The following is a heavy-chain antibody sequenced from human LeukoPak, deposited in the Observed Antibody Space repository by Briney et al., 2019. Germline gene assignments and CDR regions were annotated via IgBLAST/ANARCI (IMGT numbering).Heavy chain of an antibody. CDR2: IYYSGST. J-gene: IGHJ4*02. Sequence: SQTLSLTCTVSGGSISSGGYSWSWIRQHPGKGLEWIGYIYYSGSTYYNPSLKSRVTISVDTSKNQFSLKLSSVTAGDTAVYYCARARGYSYGYFNWGQGTLVTVSS. CDR1: GGSISSGGYS. CDR3: ARARGYSYGYFN. V-gene: IGHV4-31*03. D-gene: IGHD5-18*01.